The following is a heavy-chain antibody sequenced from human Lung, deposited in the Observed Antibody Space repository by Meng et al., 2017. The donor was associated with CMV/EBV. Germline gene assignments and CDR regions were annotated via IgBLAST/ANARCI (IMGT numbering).Heavy chain of an antibody. V-gene: IGHV3-53*01. J-gene: IGHJ4*02. D-gene: IGHD2/OR15-2a*01. CDR3: AGNSESRH. CDR2: MYSGGIT. Sequence: GEXLKISCAASGFSVGSEYMSWVRQAPGKGLEWVSLMYSGGITRYSDSVRGRFTISRDSSKNTLFLQMNSLRAEDTAVYYCAGNSESRHSGQGTLVTVSS. CDR1: GFSVGSEY.